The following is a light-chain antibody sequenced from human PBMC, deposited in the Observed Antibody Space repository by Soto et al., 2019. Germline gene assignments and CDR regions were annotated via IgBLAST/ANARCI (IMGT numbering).Light chain of an antibody. CDR3: QQYNSYSPT. V-gene: IGKV1-5*01. Sequence: EIQLSRSRSTLPASVEDRISIACRASQSISNWLAWYQQKPGTAPKLLIYHASTLESGVPSRFSGSGSGTEFTLTISGLQPGDSATYYCQQYNSYSPTFGQGTKVAI. J-gene: IGKJ1*01. CDR2: HAS. CDR1: QSISNW.